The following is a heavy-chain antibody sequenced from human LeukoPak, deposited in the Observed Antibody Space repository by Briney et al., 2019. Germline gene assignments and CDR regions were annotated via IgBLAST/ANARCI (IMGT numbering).Heavy chain of an antibody. CDR3: ARDLGGTL. V-gene: IGHV4-59*01. Sequence: SETLSLTCTVSGGSIRSYYWSWIRQPPGKGLEWIGYIYYSGGTNYNPSLKSRVTISVDTSKNQFSLKLSSVTAADTAVYYCARDLGGTLWGQGTLVTVSS. CDR1: GGSIRSYY. J-gene: IGHJ4*02. D-gene: IGHD3-10*01. CDR2: IYYSGGT.